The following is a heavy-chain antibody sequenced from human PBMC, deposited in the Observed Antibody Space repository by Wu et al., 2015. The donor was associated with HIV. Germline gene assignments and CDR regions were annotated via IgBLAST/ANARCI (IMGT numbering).Heavy chain of an antibody. J-gene: IGHJ2*01. CDR2: IIPIFGTA. Sequence: QVQLVQSGAEVKKPGSSVKVSCKASGGTFSSYAISWVRQAPGQGLEWMGRIIPIFGTANYAQKFQGRVTITADESTSTAYMELSSLRSEDTAVYYCAREPIVGATTSYWYFDLWGRGTLVTVSS. V-gene: IGHV1-69*13. CDR3: AREPIVGATTSYWYFDL. CDR1: GGTFSSYA. D-gene: IGHD1-26*01.